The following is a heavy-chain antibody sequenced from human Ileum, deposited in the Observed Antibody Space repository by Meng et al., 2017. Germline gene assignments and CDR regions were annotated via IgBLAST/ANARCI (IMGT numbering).Heavy chain of an antibody. Sequence: QVQLVQSGAEVKKPGASVTLSCKASGYTFTTYGISWVRQAPGQGLEWMGWMNTDKGNTNYAQKFQGRVTMTRDTSTSTAYMELRSLRSDDTAVYYCAREGAYNGGDYWGQGTLVTVSS. CDR1: GYTFTTYG. CDR2: MNTDKGNT. V-gene: IGHV1-18*01. D-gene: IGHD1-1*01. CDR3: AREGAYNGGDY. J-gene: IGHJ4*02.